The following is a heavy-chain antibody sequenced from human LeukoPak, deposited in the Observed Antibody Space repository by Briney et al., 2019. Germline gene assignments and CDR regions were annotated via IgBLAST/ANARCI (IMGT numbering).Heavy chain of an antibody. D-gene: IGHD4-11*01. CDR3: ATSTVAKYDY. CDR2: ISSSGTAM. Sequence: GGSLRLSCEASGFTFSGYFMTWIRQAPGKGLEWVSYISSSGTAMFYTDSVKGRFTISRDNAKNSLFLQMNSLRAEDTALYYCATSTVAKYDYWGQGTLVAVSS. V-gene: IGHV3-11*01. J-gene: IGHJ4*02. CDR1: GFTFSGYF.